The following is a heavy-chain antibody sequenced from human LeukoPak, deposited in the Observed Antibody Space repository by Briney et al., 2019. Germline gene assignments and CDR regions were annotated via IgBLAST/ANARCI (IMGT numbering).Heavy chain of an antibody. CDR2: INHSGST. CDR1: GGTFSGYY. D-gene: IGHD6-13*01. J-gene: IGHJ4*02. Sequence: SETLSLTCAVYGGTFSGYYWSWLRQPPGKGLEWIGEINHSGSTNYNPSLKSRVTISVDTSKNQFSLKLSSVTAADTAVYYCARAGGSSLNFDYWGQGTLVTVSS. V-gene: IGHV4-34*01. CDR3: ARAGGSSLNFDY.